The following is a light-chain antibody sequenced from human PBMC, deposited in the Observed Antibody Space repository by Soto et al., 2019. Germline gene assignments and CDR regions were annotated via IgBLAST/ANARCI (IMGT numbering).Light chain of an antibody. CDR1: SSNIGSNT. J-gene: IGLJ2*01. Sequence: QSALTQPPSASGTPGQRVTISCSGSSSNIGSNTVTWYQHLPGTAPKLLIYSNDQRPSGVPDRFSGSKSGTSASLAISGLQSEDEADYYCASWDDSRKGVVFGGGTKLTVL. CDR3: ASWDDSRKGVV. V-gene: IGLV1-44*01. CDR2: SND.